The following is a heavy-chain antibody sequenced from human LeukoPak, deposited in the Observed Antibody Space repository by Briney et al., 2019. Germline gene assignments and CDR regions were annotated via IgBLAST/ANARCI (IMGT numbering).Heavy chain of an antibody. CDR1: GGTFSSYT. Sequence: SVKVSCKASGGTFSSYTISWVRQAPGQGLEWMGGIIPIFGTANYAQKFQGRVTITTDESTSTAYMELSSLRSEDTAVYYCARSSSGDTWDLFDYWGQGTLVTVSS. J-gene: IGHJ4*02. D-gene: IGHD1-26*01. CDR2: IIPIFGTA. CDR3: ARSSSGDTWDLFDY. V-gene: IGHV1-69*05.